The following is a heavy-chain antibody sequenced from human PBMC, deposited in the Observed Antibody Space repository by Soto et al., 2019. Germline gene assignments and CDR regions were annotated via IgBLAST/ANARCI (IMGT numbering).Heavy chain of an antibody. V-gene: IGHV3-33*01. CDR3: ARDYEPYSSGWYPVAFDY. CDR2: IWYDGSNK. CDR1: GFTFSSYG. D-gene: IGHD6-19*01. Sequence: GGSLRLSCAASGFTFSSYGMHWVRQAPGKGLEWVAVIWYDGSNKYYADSVKGRFTISRDNSKNTLYLQMNSLRAEDTAVYYCARDYEPYSSGWYPVAFDYWGQGTLVTVSS. J-gene: IGHJ4*02.